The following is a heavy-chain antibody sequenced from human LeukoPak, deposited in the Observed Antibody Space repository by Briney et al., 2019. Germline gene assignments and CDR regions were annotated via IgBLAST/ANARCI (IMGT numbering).Heavy chain of an antibody. D-gene: IGHD2-15*01. Sequence: SETLSLTCTVSGGSISSYYWSWIRQPAGKGLEWIGRIYTSGSTNYNPSLKSRVTMSVDTSKNQFSLKLSSVTAADTAVCYCARDRLGYCSGGSCYSGGYFDYWGQGTLVTVSS. CDR3: ARDRLGYCSGGSCYSGGYFDY. V-gene: IGHV4-4*07. CDR1: GGSISSYY. J-gene: IGHJ4*02. CDR2: IYTSGST.